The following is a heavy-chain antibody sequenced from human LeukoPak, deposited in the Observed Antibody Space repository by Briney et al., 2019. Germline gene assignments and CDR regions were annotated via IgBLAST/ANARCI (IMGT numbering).Heavy chain of an antibody. CDR2: IYYSGST. D-gene: IGHD3-3*01. Sequence: SETLCLTCTVSGGTISSSSYYWGWIRQPTGLGLEWLGSIYYSGSTYYNTSLKSRVTISVDTSKNQFSLKLSSVPAADTAVYYCARDHAGITIFGVVNNDAFDIWGQGTMVTVSS. V-gene: IGHV4-39*07. CDR1: GGTISSSSYY. CDR3: ARDHAGITIFGVVNNDAFDI. J-gene: IGHJ3*02.